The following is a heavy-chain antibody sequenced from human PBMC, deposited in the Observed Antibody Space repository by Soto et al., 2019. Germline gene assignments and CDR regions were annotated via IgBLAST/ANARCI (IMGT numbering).Heavy chain of an antibody. V-gene: IGHV1-24*01. CDR1: GYTLTELS. CDR3: ATGTYYYDSSGYPTTTY. D-gene: IGHD3-22*01. CDR2: FDPEDGET. Sequence: ASVKVSCKVSGYTLTELSMHWVRQTPGKGLEWMGGFDPEDGETIYAQKFQGRVTMTEDTSTDTAYMELSSLRSEDTAVYYCATGTYYYDSSGYPTTTYWGQGTLVTSPQ. J-gene: IGHJ4*02.